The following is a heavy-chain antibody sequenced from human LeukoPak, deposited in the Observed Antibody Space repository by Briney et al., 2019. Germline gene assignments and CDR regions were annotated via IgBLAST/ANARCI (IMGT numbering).Heavy chain of an antibody. J-gene: IGHJ4*02. Sequence: GGSLRLSCAASGFTFSSYAMSWVRQAPGKGLEWGSAISGSGGSTYYADYVKGRFTISRDNSKNTLYLQMNSLRAEDTAVYYCAKAGIGANTYQPFDYWGQGTLVTVSS. CDR1: GFTFSSYA. CDR3: AKAGIGANTYQPFDY. D-gene: IGHD3-10*01. V-gene: IGHV3-23*01. CDR2: ISGSGGST.